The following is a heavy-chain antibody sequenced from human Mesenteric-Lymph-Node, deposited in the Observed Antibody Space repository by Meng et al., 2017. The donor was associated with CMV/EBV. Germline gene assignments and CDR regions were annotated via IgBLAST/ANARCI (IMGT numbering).Heavy chain of an antibody. J-gene: IGHJ4*02. Sequence: LRLSCGASGFTFSSYWMHWVRQAPGRGLEWVANINEDGSEKYYVDSVKGRFTISRDNAKNSLYLQMHSLRDEDTAVYYCARNWGIDSWGPGTLVTVSS. CDR2: INEDGSEK. CDR1: GFTFSSYW. V-gene: IGHV3-7*05. D-gene: IGHD7-27*01. CDR3: ARNWGIDS.